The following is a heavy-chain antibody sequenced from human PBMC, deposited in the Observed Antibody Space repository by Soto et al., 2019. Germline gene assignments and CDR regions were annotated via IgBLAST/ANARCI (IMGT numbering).Heavy chain of an antibody. V-gene: IGHV3-7*01. CDR1: GFTFSSYW. Sequence: GGSLRLSCAASGFTFSSYWMSWVRQAPGKGLEWVANIKQDGSEKYYVDSVKGRFTISRDNAKNSLYLQMNSLRAEDTAVYYCASAGAGNYDILTGYYALDAFDIWGQGTMVTVSS. J-gene: IGHJ3*02. CDR2: IKQDGSEK. D-gene: IGHD3-9*01. CDR3: ASAGAGNYDILTGYYALDAFDI.